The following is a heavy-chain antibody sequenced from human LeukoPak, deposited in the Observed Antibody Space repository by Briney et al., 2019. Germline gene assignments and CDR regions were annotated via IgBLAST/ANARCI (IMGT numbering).Heavy chain of an antibody. CDR3: AKGGGWLYYFDY. CDR2: ISGSDGIT. CDR1: GFTFSNFA. J-gene: IGHJ4*02. D-gene: IGHD6-19*01. Sequence: PGGSLRLSRAASGFTFSNFAMNWVRQAPGKGLEWVSAISGSDGITYYVDSVKGRFTISRDNSKNTLYLQMSSLRAEDTAVYYCAKGGGWLYYFDYWGQGTLVTVSS. V-gene: IGHV3-23*01.